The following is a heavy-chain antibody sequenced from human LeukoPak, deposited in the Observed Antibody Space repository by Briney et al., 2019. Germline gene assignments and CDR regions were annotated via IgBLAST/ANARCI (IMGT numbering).Heavy chain of an antibody. CDR3: ASGYSNPWYGV. D-gene: IGHD6-19*01. CDR2: IYDSGST. J-gene: IGHJ4*02. Sequence: SETLSLTCTVSGGSISSYFWSWIRQPPGKGLEWIGYIYDSGSTNYNPSFKSRVTISVDTPKNQFSLKLSSVTAADTAVYYCASGYSNPWYGVWVQGTLVTVSS. CDR1: GGSISSYF. V-gene: IGHV4-59*08.